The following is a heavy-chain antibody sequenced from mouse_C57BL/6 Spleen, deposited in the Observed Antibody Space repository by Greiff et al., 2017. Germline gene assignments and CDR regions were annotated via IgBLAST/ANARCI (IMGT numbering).Heavy chain of an antibody. Sequence: EVKLVESGGGLVQPGGSLKLSCAASGFTFSDYGMAWVRQAPRKGPEWVASISNLAYSIYYADTVTGRFTISRENAKNTLYLEMSSLRSEDTAMHYCARQGATVAYAMDYWGQGTSVTVSS. CDR2: ISNLAYSI. V-gene: IGHV5-15*01. CDR1: GFTFSDYG. CDR3: ARQGATVAYAMDY. D-gene: IGHD1-1*01. J-gene: IGHJ4*01.